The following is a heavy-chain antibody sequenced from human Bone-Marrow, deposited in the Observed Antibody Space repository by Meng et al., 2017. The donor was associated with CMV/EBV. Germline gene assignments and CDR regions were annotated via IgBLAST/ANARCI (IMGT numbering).Heavy chain of an antibody. CDR2: IIPIFGTA. CDR3: ARGDRFLEWLLWNY. V-gene: IGHV1-69*05. CDR1: GGTFSSCA. J-gene: IGHJ4*02. Sequence: ASGGTFSSCAISWVRQAPGQGLEGMGGIIPIFGTANYAQKFQGRVTITTDESTSTAYMELSSLRSEDTAVYYCARGDRFLEWLLWNYWGQGTLVTVSS. D-gene: IGHD3-3*01.